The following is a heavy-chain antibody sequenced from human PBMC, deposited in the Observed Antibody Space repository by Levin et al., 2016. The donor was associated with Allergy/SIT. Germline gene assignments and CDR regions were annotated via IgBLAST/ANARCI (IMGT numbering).Heavy chain of an antibody. CDR3: ARDGKLLPAEYFQH. J-gene: IGHJ1*01. CDR1: GGTFSSYA. Sequence: SVKVSCKASGGTFSSYAISWVRQAPGQGLEWMGGIIPIFGTANYAQKFQGRVTITADESTSTAYMELRSLRSGDTAVYYCARDGKLLPAEYFQHWGEGTLITVSS. D-gene: IGHD2-15*01. CDR2: IIPIFGTA. V-gene: IGHV1-69*13.